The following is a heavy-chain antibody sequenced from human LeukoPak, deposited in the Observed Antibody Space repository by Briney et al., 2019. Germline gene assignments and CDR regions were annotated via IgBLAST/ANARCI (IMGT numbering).Heavy chain of an antibody. J-gene: IGHJ4*02. Sequence: SETLSLTCAVYGGSFSGYYWSWIRHPPEKGLEWIGEINHSGRTNYNPSLKSRVTMSVDTSKNQFSLNLRSATAADTAVYYCARGQFKRDYWGQGTLVTVSS. V-gene: IGHV4-34*01. CDR2: INHSGRT. D-gene: IGHD5-24*01. CDR1: GGSFSGYY. CDR3: ARGQFKRDY.